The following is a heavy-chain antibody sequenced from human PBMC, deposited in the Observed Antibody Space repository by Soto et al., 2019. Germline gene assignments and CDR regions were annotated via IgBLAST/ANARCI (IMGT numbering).Heavy chain of an antibody. J-gene: IGHJ5*02. CDR1: GGTVGSSHW. CDR2: VYHTGDT. D-gene: IGHD2-21*02. Sequence: SETLSLTCGVSGGTVGSSHWWSWVRQSPGGGLEWIGNVYHTGDTNFNPSLQSRVTISVDKSNNQFSLRLNSLTAADTAVYFCAREIVTAGGNNYFDPWGPGTLVTVSS. V-gene: IGHV4-4*02. CDR3: AREIVTAGGNNYFDP.